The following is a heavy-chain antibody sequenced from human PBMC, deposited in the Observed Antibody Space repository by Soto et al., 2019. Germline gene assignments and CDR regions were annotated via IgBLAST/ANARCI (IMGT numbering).Heavy chain of an antibody. CDR1: GGSISSGDYY. V-gene: IGHV4-30-4*01. CDR2: IYYSGST. Sequence: QVQLQESGPGLVKPSQTLSLTCTVSGGSISSGDYYWSWIRQPPGKGLEWIGYIYYSGSTYYNPSLKSRVTISVDTSKNQFSLKLSSVTAADTAVYYCASMIVVALSAEYFQHWGQGTLVTVSS. CDR3: ASMIVVALSAEYFQH. J-gene: IGHJ1*01. D-gene: IGHD3-22*01.